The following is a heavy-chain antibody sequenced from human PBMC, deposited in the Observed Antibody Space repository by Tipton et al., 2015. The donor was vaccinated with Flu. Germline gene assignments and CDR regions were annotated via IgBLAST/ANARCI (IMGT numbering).Heavy chain of an antibody. Sequence: GSLRLSCAASGFTVSSNYMSWVRQAPGKGLEWVSVIYSGGSTYYADSVKGRFTISRDNSKNTLYLQINSLRAEDTAVYCCARDRSTHGMDVWGQGTTVTVSS. J-gene: IGHJ6*02. CDR2: IYSGGST. D-gene: IGHD2-2*01. CDR1: GFTVSSNY. V-gene: IGHV3-53*01. CDR3: ARDRSTHGMDV.